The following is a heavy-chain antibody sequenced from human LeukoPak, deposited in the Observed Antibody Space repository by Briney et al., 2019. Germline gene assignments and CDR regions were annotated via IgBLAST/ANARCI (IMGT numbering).Heavy chain of an antibody. Sequence: GASVKVSCKVSGYTLTELSMHWVRQAPGKGLEWMGGFDPEDGETIYAQKFQGRVTMTEDTSTDTAYMELSSLRSEDTAVYYCATTSKGLLGEQVGFDYWGQGTLVTVSS. V-gene: IGHV1-24*01. J-gene: IGHJ4*02. CDR2: FDPEDGET. D-gene: IGHD1-26*01. CDR1: GYTLTELS. CDR3: ATTSKGLLGEQVGFDY.